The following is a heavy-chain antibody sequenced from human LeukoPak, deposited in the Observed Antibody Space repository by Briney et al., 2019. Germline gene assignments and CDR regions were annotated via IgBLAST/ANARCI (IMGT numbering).Heavy chain of an antibody. CDR1: GYTFTAYY. V-gene: IGHV1-2*02. CDR2: MNPNSGAT. CDR3: ARGHYYTDITFPLYY. J-gene: IGHJ4*02. D-gene: IGHD3-22*01. Sequence: ASVKVSCKTSGYTFTAYYMHWVRQAPGQRLEWLGWMNPNSGATNYAQNFQGRVTMTRDTSITTAYMEMSRLRSDDTAVYYCARGHYYTDITFPLYYWGQGTLVTVSS.